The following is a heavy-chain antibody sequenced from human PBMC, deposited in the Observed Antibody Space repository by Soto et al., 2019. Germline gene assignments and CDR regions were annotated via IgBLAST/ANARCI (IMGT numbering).Heavy chain of an antibody. CDR1: GETISTGGYT. Sequence: SETLSLTCDVSGETISTGGYTWAWIRQPPGKALEWIGHTYHSGNPYYNPSLKSRVFISVDRSKNQFSLELNSVTASDTAVYYCAKHGTPTEYSSGYYSMSYWGQGALVTVS. V-gene: IGHV4-30-2*01. D-gene: IGHD3-22*01. J-gene: IGHJ4*02. CDR3: AKHGTPTEYSSGYYSMSY. CDR2: TYHSGNP.